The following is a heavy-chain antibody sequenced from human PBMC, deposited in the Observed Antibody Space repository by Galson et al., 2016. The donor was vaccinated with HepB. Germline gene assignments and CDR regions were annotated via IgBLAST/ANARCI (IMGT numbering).Heavy chain of an antibody. CDR2: ISGDGDST. CDR3: AKDFNFRDRSTSGTIYN. D-gene: IGHD1/OR15-1a*01. V-gene: IGHV3-43*02. CDR1: GFTFDDYA. J-gene: IGHJ4*02. Sequence: SPRLSCAASGFTFDDYAMHWVRQGPGEGLEWVSLISGDGDSTYYADYVKGRFTISRDNSKNSLYLQMNSLRTEDTALYYCAKDFNFRDRSTSGTIYNWGQGTLVTVSS.